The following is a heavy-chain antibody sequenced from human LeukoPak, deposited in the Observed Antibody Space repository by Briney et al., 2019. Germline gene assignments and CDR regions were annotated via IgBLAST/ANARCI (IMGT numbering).Heavy chain of an antibody. J-gene: IGHJ4*02. Sequence: GGSLRLSCAASGFTFSSYEMNWVRQAPGKGLEWVSYISSTGSTIYYADSVKGRFTISRDNAKNSLYLQMNSLRAEGTAVYYCASRVPGGTGFFDYWGQGTLVTASS. CDR2: ISSTGSTI. CDR3: ASRVPGGTGFFDY. D-gene: IGHD3-10*01. CDR1: GFTFSSYE. V-gene: IGHV3-48*03.